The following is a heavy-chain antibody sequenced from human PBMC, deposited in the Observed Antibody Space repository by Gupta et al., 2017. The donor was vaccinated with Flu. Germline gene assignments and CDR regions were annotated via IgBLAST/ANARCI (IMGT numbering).Heavy chain of an antibody. CDR2: IYHSGSS. V-gene: IGHV4-4*02. D-gene: IGHD6-6*01. CDR3: ARGWLVRGSYFDY. Sequence: QVHLQESGPGLVKPSGTLSLNCAVSGGSISSSNRWSWIRQSPAKGLEWMGEIYHSGSSNYNPSLKSRVTMSVDKPKNQFSLKLTSVSAADTAVYYCARGWLVRGSYFDYWGQGILVTVSS. CDR1: GGSISSSNR. J-gene: IGHJ4*02.